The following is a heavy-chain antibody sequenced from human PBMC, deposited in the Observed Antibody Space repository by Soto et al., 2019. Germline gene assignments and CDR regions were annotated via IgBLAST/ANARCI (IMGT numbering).Heavy chain of an antibody. D-gene: IGHD1-26*01. CDR1: GFTFTDYW. Sequence: PGGSLRRSCAAAGFTFTDYWMSWVRQAPGKGLEWVANLNQDGSEKNCGDSVKGRFSISRDNAKNSVYLQLNSLRAEDTAVYYCARDKFSGTYYVKGVTYLFDYWGQGALVTVSS. J-gene: IGHJ4*02. CDR3: ARDKFSGTYYVKGVTYLFDY. V-gene: IGHV3-7*03. CDR2: LNQDGSEK.